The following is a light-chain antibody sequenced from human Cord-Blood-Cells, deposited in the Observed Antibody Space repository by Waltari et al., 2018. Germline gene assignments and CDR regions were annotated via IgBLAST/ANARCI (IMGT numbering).Light chain of an antibody. CDR1: SSNIGSNT. Sequence: QSVLTQPPSASGTPGQRVTISCSGSSSNIGSNTVNWYQQLPGTAPKLLIYSNNQRPSGVRDRFSGSNSGTSASLAMSGLQSEDEADYYCAAWDDSLNGPVFGGGTKLTVL. V-gene: IGLV1-44*01. J-gene: IGLJ3*02. CDR3: AAWDDSLNGPV. CDR2: SNN.